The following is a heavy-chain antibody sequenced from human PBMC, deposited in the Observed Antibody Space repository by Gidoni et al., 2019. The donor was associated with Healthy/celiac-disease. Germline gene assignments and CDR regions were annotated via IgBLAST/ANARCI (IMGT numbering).Heavy chain of an antibody. Sequence: EVQLVESGGVVVQPGGSLRLSCAASGFPFDDYTMHWVRQAPGKGLEWVSLISWDGGSTYYADSVKGRFTISRDNSKNSLYLQMNSLRTEDTALYYCAKGGDGYNLHGNGYFDYWGQGTLVTVSS. J-gene: IGHJ4*02. V-gene: IGHV3-43*01. CDR1: GFPFDDYT. CDR3: AKGGDGYNLHGNGYFDY. D-gene: IGHD5-12*01. CDR2: ISWDGGST.